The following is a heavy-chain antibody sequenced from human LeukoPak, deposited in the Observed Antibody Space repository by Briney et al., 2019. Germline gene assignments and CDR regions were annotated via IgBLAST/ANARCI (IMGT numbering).Heavy chain of an antibody. Sequence: ASVKVSCKASGYTLNKFGMSWVRQAPGQGLEWLGWINTYNGNTKLGEKFQGRVTMTTDTSTSTVYMELTSLRTDDTAVYFCARDTPQHLKRSDCRGQGTLITVSS. V-gene: IGHV1-18*01. CDR3: ARDTPQHLKRSDC. CDR1: GYTLNKFG. J-gene: IGHJ4*02. D-gene: IGHD6-13*01. CDR2: INTYNGNT.